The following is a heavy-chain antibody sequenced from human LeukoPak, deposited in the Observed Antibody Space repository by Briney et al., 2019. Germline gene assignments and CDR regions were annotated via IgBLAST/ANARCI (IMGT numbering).Heavy chain of an antibody. Sequence: PSETLSLTCTVSGGSISSSSYYWGWIRQPPGKGLEWIGSIYYSGSTYYNPSLRSRVTISVDTSKNQFSLKLSSVTAADTAVYYCASLSGSYGYWGQGTLVTVSS. CDR2: IYYSGST. D-gene: IGHD1-26*01. J-gene: IGHJ4*02. CDR1: GGSISSSSYY. V-gene: IGHV4-39*01. CDR3: ASLSGSYGY.